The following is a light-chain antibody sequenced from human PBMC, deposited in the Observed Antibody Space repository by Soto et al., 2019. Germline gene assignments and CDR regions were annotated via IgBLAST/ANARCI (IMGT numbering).Light chain of an antibody. J-gene: IGLJ7*01. V-gene: IGLV2-23*02. CDR1: SSDVGSYNL. Sequence: QSALTQPASVSGSPGQSITISCTGTSSDVGSYNLVSWYQQHPTKAPKLMIYEVNKRPSGVSNRFSGSKSDNTASPTISGLQAEDEADYYCCSYAGSSTLAVFGGGTQLTVL. CDR2: EVN. CDR3: CSYAGSSTLAV.